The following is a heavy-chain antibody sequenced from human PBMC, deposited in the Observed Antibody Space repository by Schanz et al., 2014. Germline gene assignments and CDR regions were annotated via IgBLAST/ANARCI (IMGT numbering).Heavy chain of an antibody. D-gene: IGHD2-15*01. Sequence: EVQLVESGGGLVKPGGSLRLSCAASGFTFSSYSMNWVRQAPGKGLEWVSSISSSSSYIYYADSVKGRFTISRDNSENTLYLQMNSLSADDTAVFYCAKGMGYCSGGTCYDYYYYGLDVWGQGTTVNVSS. CDR3: AKGMGYCSGGTCYDYYYYGLDV. V-gene: IGHV3-21*04. J-gene: IGHJ6*02. CDR2: ISSSSSYI. CDR1: GFTFSSYS.